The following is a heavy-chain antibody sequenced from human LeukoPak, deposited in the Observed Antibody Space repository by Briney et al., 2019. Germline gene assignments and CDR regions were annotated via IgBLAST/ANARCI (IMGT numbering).Heavy chain of an antibody. D-gene: IGHD6-13*01. CDR3: ARGYSSSWNNWFDP. V-gene: IGHV4-31*03. CDR1: GGSISSGGYY. CDR2: IYYSGST. Sequence: SETLSLTCTVSGGSISSGGYYWSWIRQHPGKGLEWIGYIYYSGSTYYNPSLKSRVTISVDTSKNQSSLKLSSVTAADTAVYYCARGYSSSWNNWFDPWGQGTLVTVSS. J-gene: IGHJ5*02.